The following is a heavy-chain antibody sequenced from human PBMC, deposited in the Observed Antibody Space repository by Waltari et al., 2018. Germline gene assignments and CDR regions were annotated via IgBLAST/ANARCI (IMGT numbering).Heavy chain of an antibody. CDR3: ARDAGLGYCLTRHCWYFDL. CDR1: GGSISSYY. D-gene: IGHD2-15*01. V-gene: IGHV4-4*07. CDR2: IYTSGST. J-gene: IGHJ2*01. Sequence: QVQLQESGPGLVKPSETLSLTCTVSGGSISSYYWSWIRQPAGKGLEWIGRIYTSGSTNYNPSLWSRVTMSVDTSKNQFSLKLSSVTAADTAVYYCARDAGLGYCLTRHCWYFDLWGRGTLVTVSS.